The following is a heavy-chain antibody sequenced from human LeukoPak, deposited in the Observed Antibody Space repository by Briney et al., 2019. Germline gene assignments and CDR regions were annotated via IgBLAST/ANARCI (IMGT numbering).Heavy chain of an antibody. D-gene: IGHD2-2*02. J-gene: IGHJ4*02. V-gene: IGHV3-23*01. Sequence: PGGSLRLSCAASGFTFSSYAMSWVRQAPGKGLEWVSAISGSGGSTYYADSVKGRFTISRDNSKNTLYLQMNSLRAEDTAVYYCAKGIDCSSTSCYIFDYWGQGTLVTVSS. CDR1: GFTFSSYA. CDR2: ISGSGGST. CDR3: AKGIDCSSTSCYIFDY.